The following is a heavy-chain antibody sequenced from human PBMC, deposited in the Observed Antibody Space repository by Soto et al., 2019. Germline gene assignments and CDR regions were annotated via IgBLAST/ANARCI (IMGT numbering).Heavy chain of an antibody. CDR1: GYTFTNHG. V-gene: IGHV1-18*04. J-gene: IGHJ4*02. D-gene: IGHD1-26*01. CDR2: INPYNGNT. CDR3: ARGSESFDL. Sequence: ASVKVSCKTSGYTFTNHGINWVRQAPGQGLEWMGWINPYNGNTNYAPKIQGRVTVTRDTSTATAYMELRSLRSDDTAIYYCARGSESFDLWGQGTLVTVSS.